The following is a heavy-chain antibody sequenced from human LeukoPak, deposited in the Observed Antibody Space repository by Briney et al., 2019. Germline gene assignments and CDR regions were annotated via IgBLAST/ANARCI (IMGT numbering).Heavy chain of an antibody. D-gene: IGHD3-22*01. J-gene: IGHJ5*02. Sequence: SGGSLRLSCAASGFTFSSYEMSWVRQAPGKGLEWVSYISGGGSTIKHADSGKGRFTISRDNAKNSLYLQMTGLRAEDTAVYYCARDNYYDSSGHYNGNWFDPWGQGTLVTVSS. CDR3: ARDNYYDSSGHYNGNWFDP. V-gene: IGHV3-48*03. CDR1: GFTFSSYE. CDR2: ISGGGSTI.